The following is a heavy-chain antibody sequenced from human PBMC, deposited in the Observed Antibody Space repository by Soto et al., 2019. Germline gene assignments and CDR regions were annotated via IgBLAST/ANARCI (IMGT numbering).Heavy chain of an antibody. V-gene: IGHV3-21*01. CDR1: GFTFSSYS. Sequence: EVQLVESGGGLVKPGGSLRLSCAASGFTFSSYSMNWVRQAPGKGLEWVSSISSSSSYIYYADSVKGRFTISRDNAKNSLYLQMNSLRAEDTAVYYCARCDPSLAVAGTSWFDPWGQGTLVTVSS. CDR3: ARCDPSLAVAGTSWFDP. D-gene: IGHD6-19*01. CDR2: ISSSSSYI. J-gene: IGHJ5*02.